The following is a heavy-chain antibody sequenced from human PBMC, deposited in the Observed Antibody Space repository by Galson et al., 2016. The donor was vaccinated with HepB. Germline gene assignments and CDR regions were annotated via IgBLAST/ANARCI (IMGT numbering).Heavy chain of an antibody. CDR1: GFTFSRYT. CDR3: ARDPYYYGMDV. V-gene: IGHV3-30-3*01. J-gene: IGHJ6*02. CDR2: ILYTGGSE. Sequence: SLRLSCAASGFTFSRYTMHWVRQAPGKGLEWVAVILYTGGSEYHADSVKGRFTISRDKSKNTLYLQMNSLRDEDTAVYYCARDPYYYGMDVWGQGTTVTVSS.